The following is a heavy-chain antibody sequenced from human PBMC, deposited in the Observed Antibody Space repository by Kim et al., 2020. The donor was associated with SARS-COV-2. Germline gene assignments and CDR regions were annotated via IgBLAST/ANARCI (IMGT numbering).Heavy chain of an antibody. D-gene: IGHD4-17*01. CDR2: IIPIFGTA. Sequence: SVKVSCKASGGTFSSYAISWVRQAPGQGLEWMGGIIPIFGTANYAQKFQGRVTITADESTSTAYMELSSLRSEDTAVYYCARDRQLNYGYYYYGMDVWGQGTTVTVSS. CDR3: ARDRQLNYGYYYYGMDV. V-gene: IGHV1-69*13. CDR1: GGTFSSYA. J-gene: IGHJ6*02.